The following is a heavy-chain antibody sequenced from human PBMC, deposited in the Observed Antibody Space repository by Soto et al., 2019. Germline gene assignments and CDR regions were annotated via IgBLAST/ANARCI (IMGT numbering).Heavy chain of an antibody. CDR1: GGTFSSDF. Sequence: QVQLVQSGAEVKKPGSSVKVSCKASGGTFSSDFISWVRQAPGQGLEWVGGTIVRFGSANFAQKFQGRVTITADRFTSTVYMELSSLTSEDTATYYCARDQDSDNYVYAGSQEPYGMDVWGQGTTVTVSS. CDR2: TIVRFGSA. D-gene: IGHD3-16*01. J-gene: IGHJ6*02. V-gene: IGHV1-69*06. CDR3: ARDQDSDNYVYAGSQEPYGMDV.